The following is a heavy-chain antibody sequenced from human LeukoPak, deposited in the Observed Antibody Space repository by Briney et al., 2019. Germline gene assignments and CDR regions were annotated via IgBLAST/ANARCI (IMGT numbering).Heavy chain of an antibody. CDR1: GGSFSGYY. CDR3: ARGLTGYYNPYFDY. J-gene: IGHJ4*02. D-gene: IGHD3-9*01. V-gene: IGHV4-34*01. CDR2: INHSGST. Sequence: SETLSLTCAVYGGSFSGYYWSWIRQPPGKGLEWIGEINHSGSTNYNPSLKSRVTISVDTSKNQFSLKLSSVTAADTAVYYCARGLTGYYNPYFDYWGQGTRVSVSS.